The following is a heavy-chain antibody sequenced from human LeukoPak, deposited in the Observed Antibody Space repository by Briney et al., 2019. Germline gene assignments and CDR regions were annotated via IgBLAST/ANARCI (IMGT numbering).Heavy chain of an antibody. V-gene: IGHV3-48*03. CDR1: GFSFSNYE. CDR3: ARDRTPESSLTKYGLDV. Sequence: GGSLKLSCVGYGFSFSNYEVSWVRQAPGKGLEWLSYTTRSGGTTHYAEYVNGRFTVFSDNAKDSLYLHMNSLKVEDAAVYYCARDRTPESSLTKYGLDVWGQGTTVTVSS. D-gene: IGHD1-14*01. CDR2: TTRSGGTT. J-gene: IGHJ6*02.